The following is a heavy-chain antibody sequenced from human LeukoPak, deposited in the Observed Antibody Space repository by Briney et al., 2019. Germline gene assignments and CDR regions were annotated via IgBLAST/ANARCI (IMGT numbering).Heavy chain of an antibody. Sequence: PGGSLRLSCAASGFTFEDFSMHWVRQVPGKGLEWVSAISSSGGSTYYADSVKGRFTVSRDNSKNTLYLQMNSLRAEDTAVYYCAKDGGSYFDYWGQGTLVTVSS. V-gene: IGHV3-23*01. CDR2: ISSSGGST. D-gene: IGHD1-26*01. CDR1: GFTFEDFS. J-gene: IGHJ4*02. CDR3: AKDGGSYFDY.